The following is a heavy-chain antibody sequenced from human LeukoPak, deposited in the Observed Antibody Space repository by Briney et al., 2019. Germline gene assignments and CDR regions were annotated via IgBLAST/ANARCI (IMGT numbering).Heavy chain of an antibody. Sequence: SETLSLTCTVSGGSISSYYWSWIRQPPGKGLEWIGYIYYSGSTNYNPSLKSRVTISVDTSKNQFSLKLSSVTAADTAVYYCAGAASVAGFHYYYYYGMDVWGQGTTVTVSS. J-gene: IGHJ6*02. CDR2: IYYSGST. D-gene: IGHD6-19*01. CDR3: AGAASVAGFHYYYYYGMDV. V-gene: IGHV4-59*01. CDR1: GGSISSYY.